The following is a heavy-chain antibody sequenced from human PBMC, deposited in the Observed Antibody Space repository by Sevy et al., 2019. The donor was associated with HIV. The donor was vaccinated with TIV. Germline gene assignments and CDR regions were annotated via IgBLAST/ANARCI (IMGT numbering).Heavy chain of an antibody. D-gene: IGHD6-13*01. V-gene: IGHV1-69*13. Sequence: ASVKVSCKASGGTFSSYAISWVRQAPGQGLEWMGGIIPIFGTANYAQKFQGTVTITADESTSTAYMELSSLRSEDTAVYYCARGNPMGSSWYYLDYWGQGTLVTVSS. J-gene: IGHJ4*02. CDR2: IIPIFGTA. CDR1: GGTFSSYA. CDR3: ARGNPMGSSWYYLDY.